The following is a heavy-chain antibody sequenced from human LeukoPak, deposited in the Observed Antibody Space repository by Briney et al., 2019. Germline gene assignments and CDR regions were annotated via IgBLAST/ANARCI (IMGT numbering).Heavy chain of an antibody. CDR2: ITPGSGGST. V-gene: IGHV3-23*01. CDR3: AKFNFGYSSGWYGIYWFDP. CDR1: GFTFSIYG. J-gene: IGHJ5*02. Sequence: GGSLRLSCAVSGFTFSIYGMSWVRQAPGKGPEWVSAITPGSGGSTYYADSVKGRFTISRDNSKNTLYLQMNSLRAEDTAVYYCAKFNFGYSSGWYGIYWFDPWGQGTLVTVSS. D-gene: IGHD6-19*01.